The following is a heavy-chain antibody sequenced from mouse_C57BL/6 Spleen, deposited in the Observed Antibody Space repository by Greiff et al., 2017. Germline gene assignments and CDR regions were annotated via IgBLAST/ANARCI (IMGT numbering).Heavy chain of an antibody. D-gene: IGHD1-1*01. CDR2: IWSGGST. V-gene: IGHV2-2*01. J-gene: IGHJ1*03. CDR3: ARYYGSRGYFDV. Sequence: VKLMESGPGLVQPSQSLSITCTVSGFSLTSYGVHWVRQSPGKGLEWLGVIWSGGSTDYNAAFISRLSISKDNSKSQVFFKMNSLQADDTAIYYCARYYGSRGYFDVWGTGTTVTVSS. CDR1: GFSLTSYG.